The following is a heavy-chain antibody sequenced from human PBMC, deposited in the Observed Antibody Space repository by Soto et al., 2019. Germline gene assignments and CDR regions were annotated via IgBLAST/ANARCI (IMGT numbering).Heavy chain of an antibody. CDR2: ISAYDGNT. Sequence: QVQLVQSGAEVKKPGASVKGSCKASGYIFASYAISWMRPAPGQALEWMGWISAYDGNTNYAQRIQGRVTMTTDTSTSTAYMGLRSLRSDDTAGYYCARDPPPPDYWGQGTLVTVSS. CDR3: ARDPPPPDY. J-gene: IGHJ4*02. V-gene: IGHV1-18*01. CDR1: GYIFASYA.